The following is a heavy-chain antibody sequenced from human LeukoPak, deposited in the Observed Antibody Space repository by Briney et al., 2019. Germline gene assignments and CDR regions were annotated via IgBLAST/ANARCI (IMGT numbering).Heavy chain of an antibody. CDR3: AERNLRAVAPGY. CDR2: ISGGGGST. D-gene: IGHD6-19*01. CDR1: GSTFSSFD. V-gene: IGHV3-23*01. J-gene: IGHJ4*02. Sequence: GGSLRLSCAASGSTFSSFDMSWVRQAPGKGLEWVSAISGGGGSTYYADSVKGRFTISRDNSKNTLYLQMNSLRAEDTAIYYCAERNLRAVAPGYWGQGTLVAVSS.